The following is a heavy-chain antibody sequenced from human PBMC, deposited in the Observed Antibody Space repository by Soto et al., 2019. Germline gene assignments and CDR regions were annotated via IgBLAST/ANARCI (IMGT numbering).Heavy chain of an antibody. J-gene: IGHJ4*02. V-gene: IGHV1-24*01. CDR2: FDPEDGET. Sequence: ASVKVSCKVSGYTLTELSMHWVRQAPGKGLEWMGGFDPEDGETIYAQKFQGRVTMTEDTSTDTAYMELSSLRSEDTAVYYCATTTDYGDYFDYYFDYWGQGTLVTVSS. CDR3: ATTTDYGDYFDYYFDY. D-gene: IGHD4-17*01. CDR1: GYTLTELS.